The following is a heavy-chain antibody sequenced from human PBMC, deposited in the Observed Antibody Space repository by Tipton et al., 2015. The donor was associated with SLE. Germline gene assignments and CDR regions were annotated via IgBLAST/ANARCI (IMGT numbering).Heavy chain of an antibody. CDR2: IYYSGGI. Sequence: TLSLTCSVSGGSLSSTSYYWGWIRQLPGNGLEWIGNIYYSGGIYYNPSLMSRITISVDTSKNQYSLKLSSVTAADTAVYYCANAIAGSFDYWGQGTLVTVSS. CDR3: ANAIAGSFDY. V-gene: IGHV4-39*07. D-gene: IGHD1-26*01. CDR1: GGSLSSTSYY. J-gene: IGHJ4*02.